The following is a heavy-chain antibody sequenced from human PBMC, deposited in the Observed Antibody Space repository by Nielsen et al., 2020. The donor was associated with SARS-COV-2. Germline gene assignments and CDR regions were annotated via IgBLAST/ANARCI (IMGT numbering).Heavy chain of an antibody. CDR3: TRVFGLRGVYYMDV. CDR1: GYTFTKYA. J-gene: IGHJ6*03. Sequence: ASVKVSCKASGYTFTKYAVHWVRQAPGQGLEWMGWINAGNRNTKYSQKFQGRVTITGDTSASTAYMELSNLRSKDTAVYYCTRVFGLRGVYYMDVWGKGTTVTVSS. D-gene: IGHD3/OR15-3a*01. CDR2: INAGNRNT. V-gene: IGHV1-3*01.